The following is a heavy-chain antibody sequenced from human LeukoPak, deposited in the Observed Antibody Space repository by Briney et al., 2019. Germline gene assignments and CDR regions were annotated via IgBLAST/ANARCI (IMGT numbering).Heavy chain of an antibody. V-gene: IGHV4-30-2*01. Sequence: SETLSLTCAVSGGSISSGGYSWSWIRQPPGKGLEWIGYIYHSGSTYYNPSLKSRVTISVDRSKNQFSLKLSSVTAADTAVYYCARDPPLLVSDQLDYWGQGTLVTVSS. CDR2: IYHSGST. CDR3: ARDPPLLVSDQLDY. J-gene: IGHJ4*02. D-gene: IGHD2-8*02. CDR1: GGSISSGGYS.